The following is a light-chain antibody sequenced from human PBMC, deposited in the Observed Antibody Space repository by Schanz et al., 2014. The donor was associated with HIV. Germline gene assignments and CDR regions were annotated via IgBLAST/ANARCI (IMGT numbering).Light chain of an antibody. J-gene: IGLJ3*02. CDR3: SSYVGKAMV. CDR1: SSDVGGYNY. V-gene: IGLV2-14*03. Sequence: QSALTQPASVSGSPGQSITISCTGTSSDVGGYNYVSWYQQHPGKAPKLMIYDVSNRPSGVSNRFSGSKSDNTASLTISGLQAGDEADYYCSSYVGKAMVFGGGTKLTVL. CDR2: DVS.